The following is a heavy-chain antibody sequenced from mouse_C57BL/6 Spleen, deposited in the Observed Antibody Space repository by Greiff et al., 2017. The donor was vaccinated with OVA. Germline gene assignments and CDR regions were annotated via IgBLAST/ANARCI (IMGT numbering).Heavy chain of an antibody. CDR2: ISSGSSTI. J-gene: IGHJ4*01. D-gene: IGHD2-4*01. Sequence: EVKLMESGGGLVKPGGSLKLSCAASGFTFSDYGMHWVRQAPEKGLEWVAYISSGSSTIYYADTVKGRFTISRDNAKNTLFLQMTSLRSEDTAMYYCARGDDYDGGYYAMDYWGQGTSVTVSS. V-gene: IGHV5-17*01. CDR1: GFTFSDYG. CDR3: ARGDDYDGGYYAMDY.